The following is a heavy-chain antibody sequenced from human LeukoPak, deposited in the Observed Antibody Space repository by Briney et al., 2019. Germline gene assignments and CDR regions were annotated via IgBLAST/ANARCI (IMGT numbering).Heavy chain of an antibody. D-gene: IGHD5-12*01. J-gene: IGHJ4*02. CDR3: AREVVATITYSDY. CDR2: IYHSGST. CDR1: GYSISSGYY. Sequence: SETLSLTGAVSGYSISSGYYWGFIRQPPGKGLEWIGSIYHSGSTYYNPSLKSRVTISVDTSKNQFSLKLSSVTAADTAVYYCAREVVATITYSDYWGQGTLVTVSS. V-gene: IGHV4-38-2*02.